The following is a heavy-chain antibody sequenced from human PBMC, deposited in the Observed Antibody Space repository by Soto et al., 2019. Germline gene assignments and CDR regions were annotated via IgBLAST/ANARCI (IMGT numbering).Heavy chain of an antibody. CDR2: IYYSGST. J-gene: IGHJ6*02. D-gene: IGHD2-8*01. CDR3: ASTWVYGNYGMDV. CDR1: GGSISSGGYY. Sequence: SETLSLTCTVSGGSISSGGYYWSWTRQHPGKGLEWIGYIYYSGSTYYNPSLKSRVTISVDTSKNQFSLKLSSVTAADTAVYYCASTWVYGNYGMDVWGQGTTVTVSS. V-gene: IGHV4-31*03.